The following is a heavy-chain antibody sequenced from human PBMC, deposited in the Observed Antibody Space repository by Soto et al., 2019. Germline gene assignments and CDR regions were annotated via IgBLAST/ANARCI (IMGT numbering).Heavy chain of an antibody. CDR2: ISYDGNYK. V-gene: IGHV3-30-3*01. D-gene: IGHD5-12*01. CDR3: ARGRVMGGIDLNLYVMDV. J-gene: IGHJ6*02. Sequence: VGSLSLSYAASECRFRNYAVRWIRQAPRKAREWVSYISYDGNYKYSADSVKGRFTISRDNSKNTLYLQMNSLRTEDTAVYYCARGRVMGGIDLNLYVMDVWGQGTTVTGTS. CDR1: ECRFRNYA.